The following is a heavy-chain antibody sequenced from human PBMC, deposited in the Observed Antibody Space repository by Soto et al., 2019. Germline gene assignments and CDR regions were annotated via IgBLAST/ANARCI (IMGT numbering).Heavy chain of an antibody. CDR1: GYTFTSYG. CDR3: ARAWVVVTAPDY. CDR2: INAGNGNT. J-gene: IGHJ4*02. D-gene: IGHD2-21*02. V-gene: IGHV1-3*01. Sequence: ASVKVSCKASGYTFTSYGISWVRQAPGQGLEWMGWINAGNGNTKYSQKFQGRVTITGDTSASTAYMELSSLRSEDTAVYYCARAWVVVTAPDYWGQGTLVTVSS.